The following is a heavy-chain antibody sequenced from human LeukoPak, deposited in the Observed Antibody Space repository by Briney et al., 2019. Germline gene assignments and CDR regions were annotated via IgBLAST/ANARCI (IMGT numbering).Heavy chain of an antibody. CDR1: GGSISSYY. CDR2: INHSGST. CDR3: ALVGATRGYYFDY. V-gene: IGHV4-34*01. D-gene: IGHD1-26*01. J-gene: IGHJ4*02. Sequence: PSETLSLTCTVSGGSISSYYWSWIRQPPGKGLEWIGEINHSGSTNYNPSLKSRVTISVDTSKNQFSLKLSSVTAADTAVYYCALVGATRGYYFDYWGQGTLVTVSS.